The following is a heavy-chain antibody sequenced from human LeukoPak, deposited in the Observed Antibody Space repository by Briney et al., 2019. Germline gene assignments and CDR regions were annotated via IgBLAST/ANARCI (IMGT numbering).Heavy chain of an antibody. J-gene: IGHJ6*03. Sequence: GGSLRLSCAASGFTFSSYFMSWVRQAPGKGLEWVANIKQDGSDRYYMDSVKDRFTISRDNAKISMYLQMNSLRAEDTAVYYCARYVRGSYFYMDVWGKGTTVTVSS. D-gene: IGHD3-10*01. V-gene: IGHV3-7*01. CDR3: ARYVRGSYFYMDV. CDR1: GFTFSSYF. CDR2: IKQDGSDR.